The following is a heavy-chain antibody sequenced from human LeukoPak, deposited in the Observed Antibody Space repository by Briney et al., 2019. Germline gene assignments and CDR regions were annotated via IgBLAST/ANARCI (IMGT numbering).Heavy chain of an antibody. J-gene: IGHJ3*02. Sequence: SETLSLTCTVSGGSISSYYWSWIRQPAGKGLEWIGRIYTSGSTNYNPSLKSRVTMSVDTSKNQFSLKLSSVTAADTAVYYCARVDSILVDDAFDIWGQGTMVTVSS. D-gene: IGHD6-6*01. V-gene: IGHV4-4*07. CDR2: IYTSGST. CDR3: ARVDSILVDDAFDI. CDR1: GGSISSYY.